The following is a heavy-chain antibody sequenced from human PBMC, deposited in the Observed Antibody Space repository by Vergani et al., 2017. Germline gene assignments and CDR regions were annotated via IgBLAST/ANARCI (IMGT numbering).Heavy chain of an antibody. J-gene: IGHJ3*02. CDR1: GGSISNYY. CDR3: ARDRIALGEDAFDI. V-gene: IGHV4-4*07. Sequence: QVQLQESGPGLVKPSETLSFTCTVSGGSISNYYWSWIRQPAGKGLEWIGRIYTSGSTNYNPSLKSRVTMSVDTSKNQFSLKLTSVTAADTAVYYCARDRIALGEDAFDIWGQGTMVTVSS. D-gene: IGHD3-10*01. CDR2: IYTSGST.